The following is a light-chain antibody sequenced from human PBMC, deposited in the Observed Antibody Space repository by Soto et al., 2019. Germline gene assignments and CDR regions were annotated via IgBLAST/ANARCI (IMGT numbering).Light chain of an antibody. CDR3: QQYNNWIT. J-gene: IGKJ5*01. CDR1: QTISSW. Sequence: DIQMTQSPSTLSGSLGDRVTITCRASQTISSWLAWYQQKPGKAPKLLIYKASTLKSGVPSRFSGSGSGTEFTLTISSLQSEDFAVYYCQQYNNWITFGQGTRLEI. CDR2: KAS. V-gene: IGKV1-5*03.